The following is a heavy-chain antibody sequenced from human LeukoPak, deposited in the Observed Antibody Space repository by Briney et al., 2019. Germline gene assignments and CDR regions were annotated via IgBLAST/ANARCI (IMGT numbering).Heavy chain of an antibody. Sequence: PGGSRRLSCAASGFTFSSYSMNWVRQAPGKGLEWVSSISSSSSYIYYADSVKGRFTISRDNAKNSLYLQMNSLRAEDTAVYYCAGRFGDLGYFDYWGQGTLVTVSS. CDR2: ISSSSSYI. V-gene: IGHV3-21*01. CDR1: GFTFSSYS. D-gene: IGHD3-10*01. CDR3: AGRFGDLGYFDY. J-gene: IGHJ4*02.